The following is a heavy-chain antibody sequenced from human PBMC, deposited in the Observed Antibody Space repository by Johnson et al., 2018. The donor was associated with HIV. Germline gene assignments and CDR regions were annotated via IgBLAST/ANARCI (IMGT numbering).Heavy chain of an antibody. J-gene: IGHJ3*02. CDR3: ATDVPSAPYYNAFDI. CDR1: GFTFTNAW. CDR2: IKRKTDGETT. D-gene: IGHD1-26*01. Sequence: LSCAASGFTFTNAWMHWVRQAPGKGLEWVGRIKRKTDGETTDYTTPVKGRFTISRDDSKNTLYLQMNSLKTEDTAVYYCATDVPSAPYYNAFDIWGQGTMVTVSS. V-gene: IGHV3-15*01.